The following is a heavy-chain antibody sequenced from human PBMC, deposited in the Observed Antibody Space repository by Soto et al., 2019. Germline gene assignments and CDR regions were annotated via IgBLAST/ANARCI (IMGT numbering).Heavy chain of an antibody. Sequence: QVLLVQSGAEVKKPGASVQISCKASGYTFTTYDMHWVRQAPGQRLEWMGSINANNGNPKYSQRFQGRATFTRDTSATTGYMDPSGLISEDTAVYYGGGSSGGWDFHDWGQGTLVTVSS. CDR3: GGSSGGWDFHD. CDR1: GYTFTTYD. V-gene: IGHV1-3*01. CDR2: INANNGNP. J-gene: IGHJ4*02. D-gene: IGHD6-25*01.